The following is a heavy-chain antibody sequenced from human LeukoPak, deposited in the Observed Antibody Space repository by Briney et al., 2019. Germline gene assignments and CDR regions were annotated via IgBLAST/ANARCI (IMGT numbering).Heavy chain of an antibody. CDR1: GFTFSSYA. Sequence: GGSLRLSCAASGFTFSSYAMSWVRQAPGKGLEWVSVVSGSGSGTYYADSVKGRFTISRDNSKNTLYLQMNSLRAENTAVYFCAKAQRTIRQYFYDGMDVWGQGATVTVSS. J-gene: IGHJ6*02. CDR3: AKAQRTIRQYFYDGMDV. V-gene: IGHV3-23*01. CDR2: VSGSGSGT. D-gene: IGHD3-9*01.